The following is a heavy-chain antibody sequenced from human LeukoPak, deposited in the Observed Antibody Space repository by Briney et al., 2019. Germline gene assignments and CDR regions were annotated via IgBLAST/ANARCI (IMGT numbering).Heavy chain of an antibody. D-gene: IGHD6-19*01. V-gene: IGHV3-11*03. CDR3: ASAPGAGPGGHFDY. CDR2: ISKSGIYT. CDR1: GFSFSDNY. J-gene: IGHJ4*02. Sequence: GGSLRLSCAAPGFSFSDNYMSWIPQAPGKGLEWVSYISKSGIYTNYPDSVKGRFNIPRYNAKNSLYLQMNSLRDEDTAVYYCASAPGAGPGGHFDYWGQGTLVTVSS.